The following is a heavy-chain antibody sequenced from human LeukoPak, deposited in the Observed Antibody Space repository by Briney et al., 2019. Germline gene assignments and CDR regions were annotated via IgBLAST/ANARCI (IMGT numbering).Heavy chain of an antibody. V-gene: IGHV1-18*01. D-gene: IGHD3-9*01. CDR2: ISAYNGNT. Sequence: GASVKVSCKASGYTFTSYGISWVRQAPGQGLEWMGWISAYNGNTNYAQKLQGRVTMTTDTSTSTAYMELRSLRSDDTAVYYCARDLRLRYFDWSLFSADGGDYWGQGTLVTVSS. CDR1: GYTFTSYG. J-gene: IGHJ4*02. CDR3: ARDLRLRYFDWSLFSADGGDY.